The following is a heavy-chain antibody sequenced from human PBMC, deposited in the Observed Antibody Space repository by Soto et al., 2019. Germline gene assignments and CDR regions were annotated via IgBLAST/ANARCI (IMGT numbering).Heavy chain of an antibody. CDR1: GGTFSSYA. CDR3: ARERSSGAVGASGAFDI. V-gene: IGHV1-69*13. Sequence: SVKVSCKASGGTFSSYAISWVRQAPGQGLEWMGGIIPIFGTANYAQKFQGRVTITADESTSTAYMELSSLRSEDTAVYYCARERSSGAVGASGAFDIWGQGTMVPVSS. D-gene: IGHD1-26*01. CDR2: IIPIFGTA. J-gene: IGHJ3*02.